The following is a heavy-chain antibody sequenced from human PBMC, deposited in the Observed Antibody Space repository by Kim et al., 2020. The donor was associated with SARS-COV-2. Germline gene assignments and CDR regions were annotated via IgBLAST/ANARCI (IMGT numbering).Heavy chain of an antibody. J-gene: IGHJ6*02. D-gene: IGHD3-16*01. Sequence: ASVKVSCKASGYTFTKYGISWVRQAPGQGLEWMGWVSGYNDNTNYAQKLQGRVTMTTDTSTSTAYKDLWSLRSHDTAGYYCARDLTGAYRRDVWGQRTTVTIS. CDR3: ARDLTGAYRRDV. CDR2: VSGYNDNT. CDR1: GYTFTKYG. V-gene: IGHV1-18*01.